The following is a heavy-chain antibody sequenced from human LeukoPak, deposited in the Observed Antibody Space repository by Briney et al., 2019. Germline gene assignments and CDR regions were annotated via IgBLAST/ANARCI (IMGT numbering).Heavy chain of an antibody. J-gene: IGHJ3*02. Sequence: GGSLRLSCAASGFTFSSYWMSWVRQAPGKGLEWVANIKQDGSEKYYVDSVKGRFTISRDNAKNSLYLQMNSLRAEDTAVYYCARQMLRYFDWFHTFDAFDIWGQGTMVTVSS. CDR1: GFTFSSYW. V-gene: IGHV3-7*01. CDR3: ARQMLRYFDWFHTFDAFDI. CDR2: IKQDGSEK. D-gene: IGHD3-9*01.